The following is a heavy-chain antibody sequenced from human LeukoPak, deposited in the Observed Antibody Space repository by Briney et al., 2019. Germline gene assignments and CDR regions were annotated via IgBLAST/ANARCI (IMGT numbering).Heavy chain of an antibody. J-gene: IGHJ3*02. CDR3: ARKYYDFWSGPLVAFDI. D-gene: IGHD3-3*01. CDR1: GGSISSYY. V-gene: IGHV4-59*01. CDR2: IYYSGST. Sequence: SETLSLTCTVSGGSISSYYWSWSRQPTGKGLEWIGYIYYSGSTNYNPSLKSRVTISVDTSKNQFSLKLSSVTAADTAVYYCARKYYDFWSGPLVAFDIWGQGTMVTVSS.